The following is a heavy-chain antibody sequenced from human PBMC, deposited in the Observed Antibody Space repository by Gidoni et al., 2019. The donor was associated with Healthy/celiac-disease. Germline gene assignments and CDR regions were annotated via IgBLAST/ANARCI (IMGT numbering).Heavy chain of an antibody. CDR2: ISGSGGST. Sequence: EVQLLESGGGLVQPGGSLRLSCAASGFTFSSYAMSWVRQAPGKGLEWVSAISGSGGSTYYADSVKGRFTISRDNSKNTLYLQMNSLRAEDTAVYYCAKDHLPLRYGDYEGFDYWGQGTLVTVSS. CDR1: GFTFSSYA. J-gene: IGHJ4*02. CDR3: AKDHLPLRYGDYEGFDY. V-gene: IGHV3-23*01. D-gene: IGHD4-17*01.